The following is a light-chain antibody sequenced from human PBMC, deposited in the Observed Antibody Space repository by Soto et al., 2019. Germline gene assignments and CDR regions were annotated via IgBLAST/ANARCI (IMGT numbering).Light chain of an antibody. Sequence: QSVLTQPASVSGSPGQSITISCTGTSSDVGGYNYVSWYQQHPGKAPKLMIYEVSNRPSGVSNRFSGSKSDNTASLTISGLQAEDEADYYCSSYTSSSTYVFGTGTQLTVL. V-gene: IGLV2-14*01. CDR3: SSYTSSSTYV. J-gene: IGLJ1*01. CDR1: SSDVGGYNY. CDR2: EVS.